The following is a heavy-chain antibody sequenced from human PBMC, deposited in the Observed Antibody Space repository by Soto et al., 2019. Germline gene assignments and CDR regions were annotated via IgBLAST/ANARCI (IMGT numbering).Heavy chain of an antibody. CDR1: VGSIKSYY. Sequence: SETLSLTCTVPVGSIKSYYWNWIRQPPGKGLEWIGYIYYSGSPNYNPSLKSRVTISLDTSKNQFSLKLSSVTAADTAVYYCFCMTGGPFDYWGQGLMVTVSS. V-gene: IGHV4-59*01. J-gene: IGHJ4*02. CDR3: FCMTGGPFDY. D-gene: IGHD2-8*01. CDR2: IYYSGSP.